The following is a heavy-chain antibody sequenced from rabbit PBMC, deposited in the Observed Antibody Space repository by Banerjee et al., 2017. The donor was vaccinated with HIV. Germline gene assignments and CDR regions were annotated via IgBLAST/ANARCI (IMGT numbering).Heavy chain of an antibody. CDR2: ITYGGSA. D-gene: IGHD4-1*01. V-gene: IGHV1S39*01. J-gene: IGHJ6*01. CDR1: GFDFSSYG. CDR3: ARDLAGVIGWNFNF. Sequence: QEQLVESGGGLVQPGGSLKLSCKASGFDFSSYGVSWVRQAPGKGLEWIGYITYGGSAYYASWVKGRFTISKTSWTTVTLQMTSLTAADTATYFCARDLAGVIGWNFNFWGQGTLVTVS.